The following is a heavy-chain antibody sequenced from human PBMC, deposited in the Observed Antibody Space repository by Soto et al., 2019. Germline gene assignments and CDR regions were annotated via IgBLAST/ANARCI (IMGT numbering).Heavy chain of an antibody. V-gene: IGHV4-59*08. CDR1: GGYITNYY. CDR2: IFYTGST. D-gene: IGHD3-10*01. J-gene: IGHJ4*02. Sequence: QVQLQESGPGLVKTSETLSLTCTVSGGYITNYYWNWIRQAPGKGLEWIGYIFYTGSTNYNPSLKRRVTISVDTSENQVSLKLSSVTAADTAVYFCARSPSMIRGVILDWWGQGMLVIVSS. CDR3: ARSPSMIRGVILDW.